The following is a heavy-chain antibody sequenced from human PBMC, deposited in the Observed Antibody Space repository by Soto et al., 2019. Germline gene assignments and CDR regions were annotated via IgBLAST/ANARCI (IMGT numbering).Heavy chain of an antibody. V-gene: IGHV1-2*04. J-gene: IGHJ5*02. Sequence: GASEKVSCKASGYTFSGYYMHWVRQAPGQGLEWMGWINPKSGVTNYAQKFQGWVTMTRDTSITTTYMELSRLRSDDTAVYYCARSPYTSSSNWFDPWGQGTLVTVSS. CDR2: INPKSGVT. CDR1: GYTFSGYY. D-gene: IGHD6-6*01. CDR3: ARSPYTSSSNWFDP.